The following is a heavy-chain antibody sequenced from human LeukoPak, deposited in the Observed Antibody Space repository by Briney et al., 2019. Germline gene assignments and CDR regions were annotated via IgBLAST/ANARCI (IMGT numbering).Heavy chain of an antibody. J-gene: IGHJ4*02. CDR2: IYHSGST. V-gene: IGHV4-39*07. Sequence: SETLSLTCSVSGGSISSSNYYWSWIRQPAGKGLEWIGSIYHSGSTYYNPSLKSRVTISVDTSKNQFSLKLSSVTAADTAVYYCARVSGGYVEALDYWGQGTLVTVSS. CDR3: ARVSGGYVEALDY. D-gene: IGHD5-12*01. CDR1: GGSISSSNYY.